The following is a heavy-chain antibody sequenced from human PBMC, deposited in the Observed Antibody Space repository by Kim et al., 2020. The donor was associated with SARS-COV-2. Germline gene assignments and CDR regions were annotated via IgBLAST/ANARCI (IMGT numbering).Heavy chain of an antibody. Sequence: SETLSLTCTVSGGSISSSSYYWGWIRQPPGKGLEWIGSIYYSGSTYYNPSLKSRVTISVDTSKNQFSLKLSSVTAADTAVYYCAANRIAVAGTWVIWGQGTLVTVSS. D-gene: IGHD6-19*01. CDR2: IYYSGST. V-gene: IGHV4-39*01. CDR1: GGSISSSSYY. CDR3: AANRIAVAGTWVI. J-gene: IGHJ4*02.